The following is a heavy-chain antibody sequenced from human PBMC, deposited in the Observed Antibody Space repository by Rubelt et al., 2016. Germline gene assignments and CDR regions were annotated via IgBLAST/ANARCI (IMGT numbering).Heavy chain of an antibody. CDR2: ISAYNGKT. J-gene: IGHJ4*02. Sequence: QVQLVQSGAEVKKPGASVKVSCKASGYTFTSYGISWVRQAPGQGLEWMGWISAYNGKTNFARKFQGRVTMTQDTSTSTAYMGLRSLRSDDTAVYYCAAGDLTGIHGRDWGQGTLVTVSS. CDR1: GYTFTSYG. CDR3: AAGDLTGIHGRD. D-gene: IGHD1-20*01. V-gene: IGHV1-18*01.